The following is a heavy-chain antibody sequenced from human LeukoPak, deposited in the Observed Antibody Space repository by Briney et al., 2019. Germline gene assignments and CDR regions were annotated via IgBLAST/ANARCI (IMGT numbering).Heavy chain of an antibody. Sequence: GGSLRLSCAASGFTFDDYAIHWVRQAPGKGLEGGSGISWNSDNIRYADSVRGRFTISRDNAKNSLYLQMNSLRAEDTALYYCAKSINSGCSAVIDYWGQGTLVTVSS. CDR3: AKSINSGCSAVIDY. J-gene: IGHJ4*02. CDR2: ISWNSDNI. CDR1: GFTFDDYA. D-gene: IGHD6-19*01. V-gene: IGHV3-9*01.